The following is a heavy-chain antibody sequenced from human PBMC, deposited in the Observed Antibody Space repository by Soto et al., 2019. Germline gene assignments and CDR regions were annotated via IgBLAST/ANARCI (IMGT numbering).Heavy chain of an antibody. D-gene: IGHD2-21*02. CDR2: IYYTGST. Sequence: SETLSLTCAVYGGSGGSFSSYYRSWIRQTHGKGLEWIGYIYYTGSTSYNPSLKSRVTISVDTSKNQFSLKLSSVTAADTAVYYCASVCTGGDCYSVVDYWGQGTLVTVSS. V-gene: IGHV4-59*08. J-gene: IGHJ4*02. CDR1: GGSGGSFSSYY. CDR3: ASVCTGGDCYSVVDY.